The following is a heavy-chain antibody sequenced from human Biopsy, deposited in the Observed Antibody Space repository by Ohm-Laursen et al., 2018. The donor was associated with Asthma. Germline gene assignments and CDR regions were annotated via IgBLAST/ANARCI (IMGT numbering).Heavy chain of an antibody. Sequence: ASVKVSYKVSGYNFISFAIHWVRQAPGQRLEWMGWINAGNGNTKYSQKFQGRVSITRDTSASTAYMELTSLRSEDTAAYYCARTYYDFLTGQVKDAFGIWGQGTMVTVSS. CDR2: INAGNGNT. CDR3: ARTYYDFLTGQVKDAFGI. V-gene: IGHV1-3*01. D-gene: IGHD3-9*01. J-gene: IGHJ3*02. CDR1: GYNFISFA.